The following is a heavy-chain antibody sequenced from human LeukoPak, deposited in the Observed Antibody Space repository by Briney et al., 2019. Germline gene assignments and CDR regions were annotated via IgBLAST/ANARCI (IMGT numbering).Heavy chain of an antibody. Sequence: GGSLRLSCAASGFAVKSSYMNWVRQAPGKGLEWVSYISGSSSAIYYADSVKGRFTISRDNAKNSLYLQMNSLSVEDTAVYYCARIPHYWGQGALVTVSS. D-gene: IGHD2-2*02. J-gene: IGHJ4*02. CDR1: GFAVKSSY. V-gene: IGHV3-48*03. CDR3: ARIPHY. CDR2: ISGSSSAI.